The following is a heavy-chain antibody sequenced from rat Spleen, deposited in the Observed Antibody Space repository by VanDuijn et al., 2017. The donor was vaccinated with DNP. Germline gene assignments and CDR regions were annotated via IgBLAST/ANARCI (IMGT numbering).Heavy chain of an antibody. V-gene: IGHV5-31*01. CDR3: AIYYFSGDNWFAY. CDR2: IPSSGGNT. CDR1: GFNFNDYW. Sequence: EVKLVESGGGLVQPGRSLKLSCAGSGFNFNDYWMGWVRQAPGKGLEWVASIPSSGGNTYYPASVKGRFTLSRDYAENTLFLQMNSLRSEDTATYYCAIYYFSGDNWFAYWGQGTLVTVSS. J-gene: IGHJ3*01. D-gene: IGHD1-1*01.